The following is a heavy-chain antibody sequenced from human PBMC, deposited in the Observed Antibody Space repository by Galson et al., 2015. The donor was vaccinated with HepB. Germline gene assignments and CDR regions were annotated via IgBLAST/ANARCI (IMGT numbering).Heavy chain of an antibody. CDR1: GDSFTDYW. CDR3: ARGLSNVDTVVGVDKDAFDI. V-gene: IGHV4-34*01. CDR2: ITHSGSP. D-gene: IGHD2-15*01. J-gene: IGHJ3*02. Sequence: ETLSLTCAVDGDSFTDYWWSWIRQSPGKGLEWIGEITHSGSPNYNPSLKSRVTISADTSNRHFSLRLSSVTAADTALYFCARGLSNVDTVVGVDKDAFDIWGQGTAVTVTS.